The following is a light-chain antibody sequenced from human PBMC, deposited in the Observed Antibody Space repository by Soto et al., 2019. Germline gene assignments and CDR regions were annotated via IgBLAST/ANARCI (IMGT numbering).Light chain of an antibody. V-gene: IGLV1-40*01. Sequence: QSVLTQPPSVSGAPGQRITISSTGTSSNIGAGFDVFWYQQFPGTAPKLLMYGNGNRPSGVPDRFSGSKSGTSASLAITGLQADDEGDYYCQSYDNRLQWVFGGGTQLTVL. CDR1: SSNIGAGFD. CDR2: GNG. J-gene: IGLJ3*02. CDR3: QSYDNRLQWV.